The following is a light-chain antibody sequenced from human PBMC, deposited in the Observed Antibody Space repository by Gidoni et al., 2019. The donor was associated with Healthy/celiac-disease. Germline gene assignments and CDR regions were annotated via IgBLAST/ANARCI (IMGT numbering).Light chain of an antibody. CDR1: QSVLYSSTNKNY. J-gene: IGKJ2*01. V-gene: IGKV4-1*01. Sequence: DIVMTQSPDSLAVSLGERATINCKSSQSVLYSSTNKNYLAWYQQKPGQPPKLLIYWASTRESGVPDRFSGSGSGTDFTLTSSSLQAEDVAVYYCQQYYSTPVTFGQGTKLEIK. CDR3: QQYYSTPVT. CDR2: WAS.